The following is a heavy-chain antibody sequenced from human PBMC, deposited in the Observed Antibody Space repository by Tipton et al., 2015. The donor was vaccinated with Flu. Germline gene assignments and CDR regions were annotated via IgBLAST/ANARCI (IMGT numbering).Heavy chain of an antibody. CDR3: AKVRVATIIGGFFDY. Sequence: QVQLVQSGGGLVKPGGSLRLSCAASGFTLSGYYMSWIRQAPGKGLEWVSYISGGGSIMYYADSVKGRFTISRDNAKNSLYLQMNSLRAEDTALYYCAKVRVATIIGGFFDYWGQGTLVTVSS. V-gene: IGHV3-11*01. CDR2: ISGGGSIM. CDR1: GFTLSGYY. D-gene: IGHD5-12*01. J-gene: IGHJ4*02.